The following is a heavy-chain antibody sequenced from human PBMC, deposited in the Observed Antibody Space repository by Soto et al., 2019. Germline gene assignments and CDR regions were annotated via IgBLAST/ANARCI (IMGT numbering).Heavy chain of an antibody. V-gene: IGHV1-2*04. CDR3: ARGRMITFGGVIVEAAFDI. Sequence: AASVKVSCKASGYTFTGYYMHWVRQAPGQGLEWMGWINPNSGGTNYAQKFQGWVTMTRDTSISTAYMELSRLRSDDTAVYYCARGRMITFGGVIVEAAFDIWGQGTMVTVSS. CDR1: GYTFTGYY. CDR2: INPNSGGT. D-gene: IGHD3-16*02. J-gene: IGHJ3*02.